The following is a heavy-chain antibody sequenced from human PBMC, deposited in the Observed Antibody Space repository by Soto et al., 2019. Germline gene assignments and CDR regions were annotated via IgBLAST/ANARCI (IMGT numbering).Heavy chain of an antibody. CDR3: ARAPYCSGGTCYDGMDF. D-gene: IGHD2-15*01. Sequence: SQTLSLTCAISGDSVSTNSATWDWIRQSPSRGLEWLGRTYYRSKWYNDYAVSVKGRITINPDTSNNQLSLQLNSVTPDDTAVYYCARAPYCSGGTCYDGMDFWGQGTTVTVSS. J-gene: IGHJ6*02. V-gene: IGHV6-1*01. CDR2: TYYRSKWYN. CDR1: GDSVSTNSAT.